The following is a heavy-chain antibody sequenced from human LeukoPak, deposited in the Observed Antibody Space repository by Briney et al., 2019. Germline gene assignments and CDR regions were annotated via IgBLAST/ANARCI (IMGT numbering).Heavy chain of an antibody. Sequence: SVNVSCKASGGTFSSYAISWVRQAPGQGLEWMGGIIPIFGTANYAQKFQGRVTITTDESTGTAYMELSRLRSEDTAVYYCASGGIYSGDYYYYYYMDVWGKGTTVTVSS. CDR1: GGTFSSYA. CDR2: IIPIFGTA. V-gene: IGHV1-69*05. D-gene: IGHD2-15*01. J-gene: IGHJ6*03. CDR3: ASGGIYSGDYYYYYYMDV.